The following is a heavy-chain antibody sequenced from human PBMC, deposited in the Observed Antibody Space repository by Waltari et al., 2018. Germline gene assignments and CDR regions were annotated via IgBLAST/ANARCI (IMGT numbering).Heavy chain of an antibody. V-gene: IGHV4-4*07. CDR1: GGSISDFY. CDR3: ARDYGQDWFDP. D-gene: IGHD3-10*01. Sequence: QVQLQESGPGLVRPSETLSLTCTVSGGSISDFYWTWIRQPAGKGLEWIGRIHISGRIDYHPTLRRRVSMSVATSRSLFSLKLGSIIAAVAAVYYCARDYGQDWFDPWGQGTLVTVSS. CDR2: IHISGRI. J-gene: IGHJ5*02.